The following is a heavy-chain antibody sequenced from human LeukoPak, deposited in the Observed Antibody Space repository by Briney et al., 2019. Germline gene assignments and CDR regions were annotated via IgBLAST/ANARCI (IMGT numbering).Heavy chain of an antibody. D-gene: IGHD5-18*01. CDR2: INPNSGGT. V-gene: IGHV1-2*02. CDR1: GYTFTGYY. J-gene: IGHJ6*03. Sequence: VASVKVSCKASGYTFTGYYMHWVRQAPGQGLEWMGWINPNSGGTNYAQKFQGRVTMTRDTSISTAYMELSRLRSDDTAVYYCARTTEGGYTYDYFYYYYMDVWGKGTTVTISS. CDR3: ARTTEGGYTYDYFYYYYMDV.